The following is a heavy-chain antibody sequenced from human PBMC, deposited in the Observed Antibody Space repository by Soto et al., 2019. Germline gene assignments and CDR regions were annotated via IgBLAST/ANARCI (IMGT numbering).Heavy chain of an antibody. Sequence: PSETLSLTCTVSGGSISISSYYLGWIRQPPGKGLEWIGSIYYSWSTYYNPCLKSRVTISVDTSNNQFSLKLGSVTAADTAVYNCGGGNRNYYLGYYSGMDVWGQGTKVTVS. CDR1: GGSISISSYY. D-gene: IGHD1-26*01. CDR3: GGGNRNYYLGYYSGMDV. CDR2: IYYSWST. J-gene: IGHJ6*02. V-gene: IGHV4-39*01.